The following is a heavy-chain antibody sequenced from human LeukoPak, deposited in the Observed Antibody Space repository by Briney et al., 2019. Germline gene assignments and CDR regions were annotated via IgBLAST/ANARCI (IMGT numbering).Heavy chain of an antibody. CDR2: ISWNSGSI. J-gene: IGHJ4*02. D-gene: IGHD2-2*02. CDR3: VRDHYCSSTTCYTRYLDS. CDR1: GFTFDDYA. V-gene: IGHV3-9*01. Sequence: GGSLRLSCAASGFTFDDYAMHWVRQAPGKGLEWVSGISWNSGSIGYADSVKGRFTISRDNAKNSLYLQMNSLRAEDTAVYYCVRDHYCSSTTCYTRYLDSWGQGTLVTVSS.